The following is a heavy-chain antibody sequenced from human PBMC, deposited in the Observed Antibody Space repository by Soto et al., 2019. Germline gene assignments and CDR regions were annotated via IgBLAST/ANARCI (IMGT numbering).Heavy chain of an antibody. D-gene: IGHD2-2*01. CDR3: ARCKVVPAAMDNYYYYGMDV. V-gene: IGHV1-69*13. CDR2: IIPIFGTA. J-gene: IGHJ6*02. Sequence: GASVKVSLKASGGTLSSYSISRGRQAPGQRREWMGGIIPIFGTANYAQKFQGRVTITADESTSTAYMELSSLRSEDTAVYYCARCKVVPAAMDNYYYYGMDVWGQGTTVTVSS. CDR1: GGTLSSYS.